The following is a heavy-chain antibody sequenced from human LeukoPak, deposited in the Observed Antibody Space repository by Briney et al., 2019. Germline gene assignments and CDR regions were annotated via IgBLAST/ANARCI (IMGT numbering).Heavy chain of an antibody. CDR2: ISHSGST. J-gene: IGHJ5*02. Sequence: PSETLSLTCAVYGGSFSGYYWSWIRQPPGKGLEWIGEISHSGSTNYNPSLKSRVTISVDTSKNQFSLKLSSVTAADTAVYYCARDRTVVVVVAATQAHWFDPWGQGTLVTVSS. CDR3: ARDRTVVVVVAATQAHWFDP. CDR1: GGSFSGYY. D-gene: IGHD2-15*01. V-gene: IGHV4-34*01.